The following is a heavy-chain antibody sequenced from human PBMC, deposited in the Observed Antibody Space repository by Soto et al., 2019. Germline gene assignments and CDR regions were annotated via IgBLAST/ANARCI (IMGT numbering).Heavy chain of an antibody. CDR2: ISSSSSVI. CDR3: ARDLSWGSNWYYYMDV. V-gene: IGHV3-48*01. CDR1: GFILSDCA. D-gene: IGHD7-27*01. Sequence: EVQLVESGGGLVQPGGSLRLSCATSGFILSDCAMNWVRQASGKGLEWVSYISSSSSVIDYADSVKGRFTVSRDNSRNSLYLQMNSLRAEDKAVYYCARDLSWGSNWYYYMDVWGKGTTVTVSS. J-gene: IGHJ6*03.